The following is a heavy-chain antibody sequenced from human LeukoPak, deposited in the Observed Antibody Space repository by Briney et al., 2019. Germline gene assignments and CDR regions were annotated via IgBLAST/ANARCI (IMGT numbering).Heavy chain of an antibody. J-gene: IGHJ4*02. CDR2: ISYDESNK. CDR3: ARASSGWSLGYFDY. D-gene: IGHD6-19*01. Sequence: GGSLRLSCVASGFTFSSYGMHWVRQAPGKGLEWVAVISYDESNKNYADSVKGRFTISRDNSKNTLYLQMNSLRAEDTAVYYCARASSGWSLGYFDYWGQGTLVTVSS. V-gene: IGHV3-30*04. CDR1: GFTFSSYG.